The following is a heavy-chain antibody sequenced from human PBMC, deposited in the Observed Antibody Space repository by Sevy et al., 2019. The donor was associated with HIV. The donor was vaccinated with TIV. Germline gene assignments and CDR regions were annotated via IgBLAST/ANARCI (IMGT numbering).Heavy chain of an antibody. CDR3: ASRRTRLWAFDI. CDR1: GYTFTSYG. J-gene: IGHJ3*02. CDR2: ISAYNGNT. V-gene: IGHV1-18*01. Sequence: ASVKVSCKASGYTFTSYGISWVRQAPGQGLEWMGWISAYNGNTNYAQKLQGRVTMTTDTSTSTAYMELRSLRSDDTAVYYCASRRTRLWAFDIWGQGQWSPSPQ. D-gene: IGHD2-21*01.